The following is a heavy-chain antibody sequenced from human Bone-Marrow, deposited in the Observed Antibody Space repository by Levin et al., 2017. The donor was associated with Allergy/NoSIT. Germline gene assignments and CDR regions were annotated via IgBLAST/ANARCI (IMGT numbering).Heavy chain of an antibody. V-gene: IGHV4-31*03. Sequence: SETLSLTCSVSGGSLSSGGYYWSWIRQHPQKGLEWIGYIYYSGTTYYNPSLKSRLTMSVDTSTNQFSLRLSSVTAADTAVYYCAKDRGRRNFDSWGQGTLVTVSS. CDR2: IYYSGTT. J-gene: IGHJ4*02. CDR1: GGSLSSGGYY. D-gene: IGHD3-10*01. CDR3: AKDRGRRNFDS.